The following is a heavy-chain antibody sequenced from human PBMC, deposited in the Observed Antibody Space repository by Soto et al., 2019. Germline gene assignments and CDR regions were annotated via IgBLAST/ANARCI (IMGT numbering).Heavy chain of an antibody. CDR1: GFTFSDSY. CDR2: ITFSGNTV. V-gene: IGHV3-11*04. Sequence: PGGSLRLSCAASGFTFSDSYMSWIRQAPGKGLEWISYITFSGNTVYYADSVKGRFTISRDNAKNSLYLQMNSLRAEDTAVYYCARADIVVVPAALPYYYYGMDVWGQGTTVTVSS. J-gene: IGHJ6*02. CDR3: ARADIVVVPAALPYYYYGMDV. D-gene: IGHD2-2*01.